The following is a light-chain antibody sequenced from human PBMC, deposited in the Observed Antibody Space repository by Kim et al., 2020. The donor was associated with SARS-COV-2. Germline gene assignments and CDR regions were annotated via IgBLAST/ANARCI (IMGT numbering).Light chain of an antibody. CDR1: QTVAYNY. CDR3: QQYGDSLPYT. V-gene: IGKV3-20*01. Sequence: EIVLTQSPGTLSLFPGERATLSCRASQTVAYNYLAWYQQKPGQAPRLLLYAASARASGIPDRFSGSGSGTDFTLTISRLEPEDFAVYYCQQYGDSLPYTFGQGTKLEI. J-gene: IGKJ2*01. CDR2: AAS.